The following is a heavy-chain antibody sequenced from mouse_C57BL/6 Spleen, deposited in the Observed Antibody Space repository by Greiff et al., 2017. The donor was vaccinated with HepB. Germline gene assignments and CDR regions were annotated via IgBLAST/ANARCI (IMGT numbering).Heavy chain of an antibody. CDR1: GFTFSSYA. D-gene: IGHD4-1*01. Sequence: EVKLVESGEGLVKPGGSLKLSCAASGFTFSSYAMSWVRQTPEKRLEWVAYISSGGDYIYYADTVKGRFTISRDNARNTLYLQMSSLKSEDTAMYYCTRDPGTKDFDYWGQGTTLTVSS. CDR3: TRDPGTKDFDY. J-gene: IGHJ2*01. V-gene: IGHV5-9-1*02. CDR2: ISSGGDYI.